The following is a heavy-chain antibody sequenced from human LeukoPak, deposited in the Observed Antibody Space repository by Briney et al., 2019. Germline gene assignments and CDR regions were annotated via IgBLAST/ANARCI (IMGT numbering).Heavy chain of an antibody. CDR2: IYYSGST. J-gene: IGHJ3*02. D-gene: IGHD1-26*01. V-gene: IGHV4-59*01. Sequence: SETLSLTCTVSGGSISSYYGSWLRQPPGNGLEWIVYIYYSGSTNYNPSLKSRVTISVDTSKNQFSLKLSSVTAADTAVYYCARAGRWEGRPHAFDIWGQGTMVTVSS. CDR1: GGSISSYY. CDR3: ARAGRWEGRPHAFDI.